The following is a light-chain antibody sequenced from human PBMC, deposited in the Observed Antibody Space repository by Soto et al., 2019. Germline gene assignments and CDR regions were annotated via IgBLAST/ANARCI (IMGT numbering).Light chain of an antibody. Sequence: DIQLTQSPSTLSASVGDRVTITCRAGQSVTDWLAWYQQKPGKAPKLLIYDASSLQSGVPSRFSGSGSGTEFSLTISSLQPDDFATYYCQQYYRSCTFGQGTKVEIK. J-gene: IGKJ2*02. CDR2: DAS. CDR3: QQYYRSCT. CDR1: QSVTDW. V-gene: IGKV1-5*01.